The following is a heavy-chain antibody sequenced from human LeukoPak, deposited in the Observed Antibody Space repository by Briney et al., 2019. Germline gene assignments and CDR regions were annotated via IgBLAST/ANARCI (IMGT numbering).Heavy chain of an antibody. CDR1: GFTFDDYT. CDR2: ISRDGGST. Sequence: PGGSLRLSCAASGFTFDDYTTHWVRQAPGKGLEWVSLISRDGGSTYYADSVKGRFTISRDNSKNSLYLQMNSLRTEDTALYYCAKDEIRGRYDFWSGYYLGGAFDIWGQGTMVTVSS. V-gene: IGHV3-43*01. J-gene: IGHJ3*02. D-gene: IGHD3-3*01. CDR3: AKDEIRGRYDFWSGYYLGGAFDI.